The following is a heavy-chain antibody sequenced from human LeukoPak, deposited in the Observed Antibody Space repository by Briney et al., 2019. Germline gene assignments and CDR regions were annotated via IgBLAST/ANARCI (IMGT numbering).Heavy chain of an antibody. CDR1: GDSITITNHY. V-gene: IGHV4-61*05. CDR2: ISYSGCT. J-gene: IGHJ4*02. CDR3: ASSVGASFLDY. D-gene: IGHD1-26*01. Sequence: SETLSLTCTVSGDSITITNHYWSWIRQPPGKGLEWIGYISYSGCTNYNPSLKSRATISVDTSKNQFSLKLSSVTAADTAVYYCASSVGASFLDYWGQGTLVTVSS.